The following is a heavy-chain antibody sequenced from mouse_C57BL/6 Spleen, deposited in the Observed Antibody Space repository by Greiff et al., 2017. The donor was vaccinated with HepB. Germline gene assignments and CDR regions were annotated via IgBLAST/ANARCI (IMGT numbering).Heavy chain of an antibody. J-gene: IGHJ3*01. CDR1: GYAFTNYL. D-gene: IGHD2-5*01. Sequence: QVQLKESGAELVRPGTSVKVSCKASGYAFTNYLIEWVKQRPGQGLEWIGVINPGSGGTNYNEKFKGKATLTADKSSSTAYMQLSSLTSEDSAVYFCARDYSNSFAYWGQGTLVTVSA. CDR3: ARDYSNSFAY. CDR2: INPGSGGT. V-gene: IGHV1-54*01.